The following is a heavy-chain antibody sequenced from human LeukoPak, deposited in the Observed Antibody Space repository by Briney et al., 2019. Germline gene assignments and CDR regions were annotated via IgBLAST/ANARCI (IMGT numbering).Heavy chain of an antibody. Sequence: GASMKVSCKSSGFTFTDHYIHWVRQGPGQGLVWMGYIGPHSTFTSSPQEFQGRVTMTRDASMSTAYMELTRLTSDDTAVYYCVREGEGPLSKDFDYWGQGTLVTVSS. D-gene: IGHD2/OR15-2a*01. J-gene: IGHJ4*02. CDR2: IGPHSTFT. CDR3: VREGEGPLSKDFDY. CDR1: GFTFTDHY. V-gene: IGHV1-2*02.